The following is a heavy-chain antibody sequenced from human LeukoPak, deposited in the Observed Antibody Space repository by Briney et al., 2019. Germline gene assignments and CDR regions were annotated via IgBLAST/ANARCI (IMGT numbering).Heavy chain of an antibody. Sequence: GGSLRLSCAASGFTVSSNYMSWVRQAPGKGLEWVSVIYGGGSTYYADSVKGRFAISRDNSKNTLYLQMNSLRAEDTAVYYCARGDYGDYAGDYWGQGTLVTVSS. CDR2: IYGGGST. D-gene: IGHD4-17*01. V-gene: IGHV3-53*01. J-gene: IGHJ4*02. CDR3: ARGDYGDYAGDY. CDR1: GFTVSSNY.